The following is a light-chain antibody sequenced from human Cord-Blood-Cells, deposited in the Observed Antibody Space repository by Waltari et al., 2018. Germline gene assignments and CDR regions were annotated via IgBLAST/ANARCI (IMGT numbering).Light chain of an antibody. Sequence: EIVMTQSPATLSVSPGERATLSCRAGQSVSSNLAWYQQKPGQAPRLLIYGASTRATSIPARFSCSGSGTEFTLTISSLQSEDFTVYYCQQYNNWPPYSFGQGTKLEIK. CDR1: QSVSSN. J-gene: IGKJ2*03. V-gene: IGKV3-15*01. CDR3: QQYNNWPPYS. CDR2: GAS.